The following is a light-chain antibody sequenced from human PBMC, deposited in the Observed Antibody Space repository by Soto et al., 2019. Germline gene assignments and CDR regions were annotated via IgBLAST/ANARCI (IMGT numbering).Light chain of an antibody. J-gene: IGKJ3*01. CDR1: QSVTSSY. CDR3: HQYGSSQFT. Sequence: EIVLTQSPGTLSLSPGERATLSCRASQSVTSSYLAWYQQKPGQTPRLLMYGASSRATGIPDRFSGSGSGTDFPHTISRLEPEDFAVYYCHQYGSSQFTFGPGTKVDIK. V-gene: IGKV3-20*01. CDR2: GAS.